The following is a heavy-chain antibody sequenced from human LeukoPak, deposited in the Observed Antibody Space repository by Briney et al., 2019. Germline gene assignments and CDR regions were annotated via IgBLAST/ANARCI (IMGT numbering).Heavy chain of an antibody. Sequence: GGSLRLSCAASGFTFSSYWMSWVRQAPGKGLEWVANIKQDGSEKYYVDSVKGRFTISRDNSKNTLYLQMNSLRAEDTAVYYCAREDGSSWPTHAFDIWGQGTMVTVSS. V-gene: IGHV3-7*01. D-gene: IGHD6-13*01. J-gene: IGHJ3*02. CDR3: AREDGSSWPTHAFDI. CDR2: IKQDGSEK. CDR1: GFTFSSYW.